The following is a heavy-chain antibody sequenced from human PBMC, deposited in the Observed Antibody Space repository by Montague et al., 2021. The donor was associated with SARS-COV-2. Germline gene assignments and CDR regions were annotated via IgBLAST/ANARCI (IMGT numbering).Heavy chain of an antibody. V-gene: IGHV4-39*02. CDR3: ARAESCDYSGFLNDPFDV. Sequence: SETLSLTCAVSGASINSNRHFWGWIRQAPGKGLEWIGSIFSSGSTYYDPSLKTRVSISVDTSGNRLSLKLTSVTATDTAMYFCARAESCDYSGFLNDPFDVWGQGTMVTVSS. J-gene: IGHJ3*01. D-gene: IGHD2-15*01. CDR2: IFSSGST. CDR1: GASINSNRHF.